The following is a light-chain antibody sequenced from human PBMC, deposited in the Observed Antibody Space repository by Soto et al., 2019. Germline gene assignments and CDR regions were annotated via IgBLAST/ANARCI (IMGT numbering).Light chain of an antibody. CDR1: QSLLHTNGYIY. CDR2: LGS. CDR3: MQALQTQVT. V-gene: IGKV2-28*01. J-gene: IGKJ4*01. Sequence: DIVMTQSPLSLSVTPGEPASISCRSSQSLLHTNGYIYLDWYLQKPGQSPQLLIYLGSNRASGVPDMFSGSGSGTDFTLKISRVEAEDVGVYYCMQALQTQVTFGGGTKVEIK.